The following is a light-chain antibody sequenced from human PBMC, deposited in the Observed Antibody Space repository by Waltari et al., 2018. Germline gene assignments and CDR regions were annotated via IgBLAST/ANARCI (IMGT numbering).Light chain of an antibody. V-gene: IGLV1-40*01. J-gene: IGLJ1*01. CDR2: ENR. CDR3: QSFDTGLGGSV. CDR1: SSTFGAGYD. Sequence: QSVLTQPPSVSGAPGQRVTISCTGTSSTFGAGYDVHWYQHLPGRAPKLLIKENRNRPSGVPDRFSGSKSGTVASLAITGLQPEDEADYYCQSFDTGLGGSVFGTGTKVSVL.